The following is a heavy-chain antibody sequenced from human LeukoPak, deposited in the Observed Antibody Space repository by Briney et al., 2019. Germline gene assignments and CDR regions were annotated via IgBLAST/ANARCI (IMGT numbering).Heavy chain of an antibody. Sequence: SETLSLTCTVSGGSISNYYWYWIRQPPGKGLEWIGYIYYSGNTRYSPSLKSRVTISVDTSKNQFSLKLSSVTAADTAVYYCARDRSGYPKKTQNAFDIWGQGTMVTVSS. V-gene: IGHV4-59*12. J-gene: IGHJ3*02. CDR3: ARDRSGYPKKTQNAFDI. CDR1: GGSISNYY. CDR2: IYYSGNT. D-gene: IGHD3-3*01.